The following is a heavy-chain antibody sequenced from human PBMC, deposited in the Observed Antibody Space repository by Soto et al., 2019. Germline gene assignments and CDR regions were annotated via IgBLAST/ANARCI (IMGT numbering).Heavy chain of an antibody. V-gene: IGHV4-31*03. D-gene: IGHD2-2*02. Sequence: SESLSLTCTVSGGSISSGGYYWSWIRQHPGKGLEWIGYIYYSGSTYYNPSLKSRVTISVDTSKNQFSLKLSSVTAADTAVYYCARVRLDTLFDYWGQGTLVTVSS. J-gene: IGHJ4*02. CDR1: GGSISSGGYY. CDR3: ARVRLDTLFDY. CDR2: IYYSGST.